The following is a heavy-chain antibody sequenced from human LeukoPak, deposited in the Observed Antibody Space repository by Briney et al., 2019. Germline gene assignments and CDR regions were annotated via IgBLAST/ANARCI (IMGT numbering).Heavy chain of an antibody. V-gene: IGHV3-33*01. J-gene: IGHJ4*02. D-gene: IGHD6-19*01. CDR3: ARESLRYSSGWYEKY. CDR2: IWYDGSNK. Sequence: PGGSLRLSCAASGFTFSSYGMHWVRQAPGKGLEWVAVIWYDGSNKYYADSVKGRFTISRDNSKNTLYLQMNSLRAEDTAVYYCARESLRYSSGWYEKYWGQGTLVTVSS. CDR1: GFTFSSYG.